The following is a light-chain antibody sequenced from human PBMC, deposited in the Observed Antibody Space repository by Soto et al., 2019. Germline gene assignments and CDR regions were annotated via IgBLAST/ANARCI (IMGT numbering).Light chain of an antibody. CDR3: QQYYSYSLT. CDR1: QGISSY. Sequence: AIRMTQSPSSLSASTGDRVTITCRASQGISSYLAWYQQKPGKAPKLLIYAASNLQSGVPSRFSGSGSGTDFTLTISCLQSEDFATYYCQQYYSYSLTFGGATKLEIK. J-gene: IGKJ4*01. V-gene: IGKV1-8*01. CDR2: AAS.